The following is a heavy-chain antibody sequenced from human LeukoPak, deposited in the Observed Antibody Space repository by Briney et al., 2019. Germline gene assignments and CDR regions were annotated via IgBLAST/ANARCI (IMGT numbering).Heavy chain of an antibody. D-gene: IGHD1-26*01. CDR1: GFTFSTYA. CDR3: AKDRAPGGNYYDFSD. CDR2: ISFDGNNK. J-gene: IGHJ4*02. V-gene: IGHV3-30-3*01. Sequence: PGTSLRLSCAASGFTFSTYAIHWVRQAPGKGLEWVIVISFDGNNKYYADSVRGRFTISRDNSKNTVYLQMNSLRTEDTAIYYCAKDRAPGGNYYDFSDWGQGTLVTVSS.